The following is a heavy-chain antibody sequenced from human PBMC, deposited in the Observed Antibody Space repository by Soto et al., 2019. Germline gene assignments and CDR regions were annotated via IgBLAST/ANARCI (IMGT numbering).Heavy chain of an antibody. Sequence: SESLRVTWPVSGSSSRSTNWWSWGRQPPWKGLEWIGEMYHNGSTSYNPSLKSRVTISVYKSKNGFALKLSYVPDAEPALYYCARQPVFRFLAWSCSYGADXWGQGTLVTGS. J-gene: IGHJ4*03. CDR2: MYHNGST. V-gene: IGHV4-4*02. D-gene: IGHD3-3*01. CDR3: ARQPVFRFLAWSCSYGADX. CDR1: GSSSRSTNW.